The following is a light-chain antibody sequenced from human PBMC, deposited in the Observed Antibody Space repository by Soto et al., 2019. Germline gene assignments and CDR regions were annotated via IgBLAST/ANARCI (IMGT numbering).Light chain of an antibody. CDR2: GES. V-gene: IGKV3-15*01. Sequence: EIVMTQSPATVSVSPGERATLSCRASQSVSSNLAWYQQKPGQAPRLLIYGESTRATGIPARFSGIGSGTDFNLTISGLQSEDFPVYYCQQYNNWPTWTFGQGTKVEL. CDR3: QQYNNWPTWT. J-gene: IGKJ1*01. CDR1: QSVSSN.